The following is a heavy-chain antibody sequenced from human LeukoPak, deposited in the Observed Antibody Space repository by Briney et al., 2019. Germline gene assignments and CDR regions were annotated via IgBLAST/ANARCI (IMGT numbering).Heavy chain of an antibody. J-gene: IGHJ4*02. CDR2: IYTSGST. CDR3: ARELIVGPTAENY. V-gene: IGHV4-4*07. Sequence: SETLSLTCTVSGGSISSYYLSWIRQPAGKGLEWVGRIYTSGSTNYNPSLKSRVTMSVDTSKNQFSLKLSSVTAADTAVYYCARELIVGPTAENYWGQGTLVTVSS. CDR1: GGSISSYY. D-gene: IGHD1-26*01.